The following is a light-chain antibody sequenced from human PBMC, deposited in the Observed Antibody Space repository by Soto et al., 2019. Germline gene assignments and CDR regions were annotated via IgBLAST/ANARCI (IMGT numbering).Light chain of an antibody. J-gene: IGKJ1*01. V-gene: IGKV3-20*01. CDR1: QSVSSSY. CDR3: QQYGSSPKT. CDR2: GTS. Sequence: EIVLTQSPGTLSLSPGERATLSCRASQSVSSSYLAWYQQKPGQAPRFLIYGTSSRATGIPDRFSGSGSGTDFTLTISRLEPEDFAVYYCQQYGSSPKTFGQGTK.